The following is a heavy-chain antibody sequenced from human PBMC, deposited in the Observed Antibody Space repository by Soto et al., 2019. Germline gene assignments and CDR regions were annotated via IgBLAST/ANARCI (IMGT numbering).Heavy chain of an antibody. CDR2: INHSGST. J-gene: IGHJ4*02. CDR3: ARGKGLAARDYFDY. D-gene: IGHD6-6*01. CDR1: GGSFSGYY. V-gene: IGHV4-34*01. Sequence: SETLSLTCAVYGGSFSGYYWSWIRQPPGKGLEWIGEINHSGSTNYNPSLKSRVTISVDTSKNQFSLKLSSVTAADTAVYYCARGKGLAARDYFDYWGQGTLVTVYS.